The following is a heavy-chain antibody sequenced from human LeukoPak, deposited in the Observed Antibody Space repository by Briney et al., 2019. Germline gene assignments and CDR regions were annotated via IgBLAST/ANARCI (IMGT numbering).Heavy chain of an antibody. CDR1: GGTLSSYA. J-gene: IGHJ4*02. V-gene: IGHV1-69*05. CDR3: ARVSGGSGSYGDFDY. D-gene: IGHD3-10*01. CDR2: IIPIFGTA. Sequence: AAVQDSSKASGGTLSSYAISWVRPAPGQGLQWMGRIIPIFGTAHYAQKFQGRVTITTDESTSTAYMELSSLRSEDTAVYYCARVSGGSGSYGDFDYWGQGTLVTVSS.